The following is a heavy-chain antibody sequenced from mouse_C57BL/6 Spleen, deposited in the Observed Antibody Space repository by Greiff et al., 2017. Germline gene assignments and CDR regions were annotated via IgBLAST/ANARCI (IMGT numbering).Heavy chain of an antibody. CDR1: GYTFTSYG. D-gene: IGHD1-1*01. CDR2: IYPRSGNT. J-gene: IGHJ4*01. CDR3: ARGGLQCNPRYFDAMDY. V-gene: IGHV1-81*01. Sequence: VQLQQSGAELARPGASVKLSCKASGYTFTSYGISWVKQRTGQGLEWIGEIYPRSGNTYYNEKFKGKATLTTDKSSSTAYMELRSLTSEDSAVYFCARGGLQCNPRYFDAMDYWGQGTSVTVSS.